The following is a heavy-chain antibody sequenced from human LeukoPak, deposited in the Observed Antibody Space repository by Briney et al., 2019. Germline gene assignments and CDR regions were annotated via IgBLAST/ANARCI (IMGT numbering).Heavy chain of an antibody. CDR1: GGSISSGGYY. V-gene: IGHV4-61*08. CDR2: IYYSGNT. CDR3: ARHITPWGWFDP. D-gene: IGHD3-16*01. J-gene: IGHJ5*02. Sequence: SQTLSLTCTVSGGSISSGGYYWSWIRQPPGKGLEWIGYIYYSGNTNYNPSLKSRVTISVDTSKNQFSLEVSSVTAADTAVYYCARHITPWGWFDPWGQGTLVTVSS.